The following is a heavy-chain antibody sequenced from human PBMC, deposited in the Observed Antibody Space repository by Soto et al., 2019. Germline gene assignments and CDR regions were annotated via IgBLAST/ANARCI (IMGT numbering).Heavy chain of an antibody. J-gene: IGHJ4*02. D-gene: IGHD3-3*01. CDR3: ARGSRRSEFWSGYYRDFDY. CDR2: IYYSGST. CDR1: GGSISSYY. V-gene: IGHV4-59*01. Sequence: QVQLQESGPGLVKPSETLSLTCTVSGGSISSYYWSWIRQPPGKGLEWIGYIYYSGSTNYNPSLKRRVTISGDTAKNQCSLKLSAVTAADTAVYYCARGSRRSEFWSGYYRDFDYWGQGTLVTVSS.